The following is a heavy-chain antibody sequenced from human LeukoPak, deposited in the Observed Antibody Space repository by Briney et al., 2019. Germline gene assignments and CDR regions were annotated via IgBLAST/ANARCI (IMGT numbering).Heavy chain of an antibody. CDR2: IYYSGST. D-gene: IGHD1-7*01. Sequence: PSETLSLTCTVSGGSISSSSYYWGWIRQPPWKGLEWIGSIYYSGSTYYNPSLKSRVTISVDTSKNQFSLKLSSVTAADTAVYYCARDSRTGTTYWGQGTLVTVSS. CDR1: GGSISSSSYY. V-gene: IGHV4-39*07. CDR3: ARDSRTGTTY. J-gene: IGHJ4*02.